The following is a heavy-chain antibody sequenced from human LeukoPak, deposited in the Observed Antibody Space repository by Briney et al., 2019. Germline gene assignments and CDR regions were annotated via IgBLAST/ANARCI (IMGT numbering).Heavy chain of an antibody. CDR3: ANAGPLDIFTGTELHY. CDR2: ISYDGSNK. D-gene: IGHD3-9*01. V-gene: IGHV3-30*18. Sequence: PGGSLRLSCAASGFTFSSYGMHWVRQAPGKGLEWVAVISYDGSNKYYADSVKGRFTISRDNSKNTLYLQMNSLRAEDTAVYYCANAGPLDIFTGTELHYWGQGTLVTVSS. CDR1: GFTFSSYG. J-gene: IGHJ4*02.